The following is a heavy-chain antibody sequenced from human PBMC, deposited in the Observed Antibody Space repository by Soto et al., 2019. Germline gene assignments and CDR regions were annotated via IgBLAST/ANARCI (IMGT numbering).Heavy chain of an antibody. CDR1: GGTFSSYT. CDR2: IIPIPGIA. V-gene: IGHV1-69*08. CDR3: ARDPGAGSCWYNGNWFDP. J-gene: IGHJ5*02. Sequence: QVQLVQSGAEVKKPGSSVKVSCKASGGTFSSYTISWVRQAPGQGLEWMGRIIPIPGIANYAQKCQGRVTITADKSTSTACMELSSLRSEDTAVYYCARDPGAGSCWYNGNWFDPWGQGTLVTVSS. D-gene: IGHD6-19*01.